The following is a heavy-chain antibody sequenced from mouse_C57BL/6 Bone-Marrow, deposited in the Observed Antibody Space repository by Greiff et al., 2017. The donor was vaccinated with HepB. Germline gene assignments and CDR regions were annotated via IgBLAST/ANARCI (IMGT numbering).Heavy chain of an antibody. CDR2: ISDGGSYT. D-gene: IGHD2-4*01. CDR1: GFTFSSYA. J-gene: IGHJ2*01. Sequence: EVKLMESGGGLVKPGGSLKLSCAASGFTFSSYAMSWVRQTPEKRLEWVATISDGGSYTYYPDNVKGRFTISRDNAKNNLYLQMSHLKSEDTAMYYCARDLRDYDVLDYWGQGTTLTVSS. V-gene: IGHV5-4*01. CDR3: ARDLRDYDVLDY.